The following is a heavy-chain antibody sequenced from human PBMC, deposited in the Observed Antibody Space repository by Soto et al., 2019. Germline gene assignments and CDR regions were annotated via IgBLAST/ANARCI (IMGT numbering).Heavy chain of an antibody. Sequence: EVQLVQSGGGLVQPGGSLRLSCAASGFTSSGYWMTWVRQAPGKGLEWVANINQDGSEKYYVDSVKGRFTIARDTAKDSLYLQKNSLRAEDTAIYYCARDYSNPRGRFDPWGQGTLVTVSS. CDR3: ARDYSNPRGRFDP. D-gene: IGHD4-4*01. V-gene: IGHV3-7*01. CDR2: INQDGSEK. CDR1: GFTSSGYW. J-gene: IGHJ5*02.